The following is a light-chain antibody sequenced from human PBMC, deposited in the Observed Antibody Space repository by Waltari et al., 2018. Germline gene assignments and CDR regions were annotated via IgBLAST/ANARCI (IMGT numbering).Light chain of an antibody. CDR3: ASWDDSLNGRWE. Sequence: QSVLTQPPSASGTPGQRVTISCSGSSSNIGSNVVNWYQQVPGTTPKLLIYRNDQRPSGAPERFSGSKSGTSASLAISGLRPEDEAEYYCASWDDSLNGRWEFGGGTKVTVL. CDR1: SSNIGSNV. CDR2: RND. J-gene: IGLJ3*02. V-gene: IGLV1-44*01.